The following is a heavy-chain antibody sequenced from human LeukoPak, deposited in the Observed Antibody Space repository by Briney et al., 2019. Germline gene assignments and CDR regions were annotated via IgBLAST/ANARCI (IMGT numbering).Heavy chain of an antibody. D-gene: IGHD6-19*01. Sequence: PGGSLKLSCAASGFTFSNYAMNWVRQAPGKGLEWVSGIVHSGGNTYYADSVKGRFTISRDNSKNTLFLQMSSLRAEDTAVYYCAKAQIQSGWYSFDYRGQGTLVTVSS. CDR2: IVHSGGNT. V-gene: IGHV3-23*01. CDR3: AKAQIQSGWYSFDY. CDR1: GFTFSNYA. J-gene: IGHJ4*02.